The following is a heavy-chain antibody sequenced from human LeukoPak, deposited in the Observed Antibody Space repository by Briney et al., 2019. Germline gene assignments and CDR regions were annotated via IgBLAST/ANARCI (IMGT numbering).Heavy chain of an antibody. CDR3: ARDNSVGANDY. D-gene: IGHD1-26*01. V-gene: IGHV4-59*01. CDR2: IYYSGST. J-gene: IGHJ4*02. Sequence: SETLSLTCTVSGGSISSYYWSWIRQPPGKGLGWIGYIYYSGSTNYNPSLKSRVTISVDTSKNQFSLKLSSVTAADTAVYYCARDNSVGANDYWGQGTLVTVSS. CDR1: GGSISSYY.